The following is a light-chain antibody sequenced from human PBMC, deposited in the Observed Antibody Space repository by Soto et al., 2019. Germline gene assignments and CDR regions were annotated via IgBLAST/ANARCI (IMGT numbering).Light chain of an antibody. CDR2: YSS. CDR3: QQHGRSVA. Sequence: EVVLTQSPGTLSLSPGDIATLSCRASQSVNSKYLAWYQQRPGQAPRLLFYYSSTRATGVPDRFSASGSGTDFTLTISILEPEDFAVYYCQQHGRSVAFGGGTKVEIK. J-gene: IGKJ4*01. CDR1: QSVNSKY. V-gene: IGKV3-20*01.